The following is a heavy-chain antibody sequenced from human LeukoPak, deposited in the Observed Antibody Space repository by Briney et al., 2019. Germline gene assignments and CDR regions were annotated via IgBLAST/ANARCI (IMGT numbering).Heavy chain of an antibody. CDR2: INHSGST. CDR1: GGSFSGYY. Sequence: SETLSLTCAVYGGSFSGYYWSWIRQPPGKGLEWIGEINHSGSTNYNPSLKSRVTISVDTSKNQFSLKLSSVTAADTAVYYCARVGHYSDSSGYQAPLDYWGQGTLVTVSS. D-gene: IGHD3-22*01. CDR3: ARVGHYSDSSGYQAPLDY. J-gene: IGHJ4*02. V-gene: IGHV4-34*01.